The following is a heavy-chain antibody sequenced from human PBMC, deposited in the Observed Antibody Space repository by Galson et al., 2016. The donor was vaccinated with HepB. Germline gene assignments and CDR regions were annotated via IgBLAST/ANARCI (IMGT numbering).Heavy chain of an antibody. D-gene: IGHD5-18*01. J-gene: IGHJ3*02. CDR3: AKSVGIQLWLDHAFDI. CDR1: GFIFSNYG. V-gene: IGHV3-30*18. CDR2: ISFDGSNA. Sequence: SLRLSCAASGFIFSNYGMHWVRQAPGKGLEWVAVISFDGSNAYYGDSVKGRFTISRDNSKNTLYVQMNSLRAEDTAVYYCAKSVGIQLWLDHAFDIWGQGTMVTVSS.